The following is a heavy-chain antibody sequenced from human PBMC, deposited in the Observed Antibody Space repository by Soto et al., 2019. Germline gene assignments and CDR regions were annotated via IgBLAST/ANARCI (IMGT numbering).Heavy chain of an antibody. D-gene: IGHD2-15*01. CDR3: ARDGRYCSGGSCHHAFDI. CDR2: IWYDGSNK. CDR1: GFTFSSYG. Sequence: GGSLRLSCAASGFTFSSYGMQWVRQAPGKGLEWVAVIWYDGSNKYYADSVKGRFTISRDNSKNTLYLQMNSLRAEDTAVYYCARDGRYCSGGSCHHAFDIWGQGTMVTVS. J-gene: IGHJ3*02. V-gene: IGHV3-33*01.